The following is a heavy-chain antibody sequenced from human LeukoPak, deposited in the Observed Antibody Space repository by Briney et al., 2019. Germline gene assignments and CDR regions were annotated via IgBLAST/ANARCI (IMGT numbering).Heavy chain of an antibody. CDR1: GYAFTSYG. CDR2: ISAYNGNT. Sequence: ASVKVSCKASGYAFTSYGISWVRQAPGQGLEWMGWISAYNGNTNYAQKLQGRVTMTTDTSTSTAYMELRSLRSDDTAVYYCARVRRSSTSCYNFDYWGQGTLVTVSS. CDR3: ARVRRSSTSCYNFDY. D-gene: IGHD2-2*02. J-gene: IGHJ4*02. V-gene: IGHV1-18*01.